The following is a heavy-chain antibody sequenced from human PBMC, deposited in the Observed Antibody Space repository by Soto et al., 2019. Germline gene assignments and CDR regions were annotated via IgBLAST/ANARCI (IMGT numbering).Heavy chain of an antibody. CDR2: IKQDGSEK. J-gene: IGHJ4*02. CDR3: ARENYFDY. V-gene: IGHV3-7*04. Sequence: TGGSLRLSCAASGFTFRSYWMGRVRQVPGKGLEWVANIKQDGSEKNYVDSVKGRFTISRDNAKNALYLQMNSLRGEDTALYYCARENYFDYWGQGTLVTVSP. CDR1: GFTFRSYW.